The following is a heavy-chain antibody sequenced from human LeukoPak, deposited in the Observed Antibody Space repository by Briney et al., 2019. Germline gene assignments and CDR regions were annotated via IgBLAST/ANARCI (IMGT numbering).Heavy chain of an antibody. D-gene: IGHD6-6*01. J-gene: IGHJ6*03. CDR1: GFTFSSYS. V-gene: IGHV3-49*03. CDR2: IRSKAYGGTT. Sequence: TGGSLRLSCAASGFTFSSYSMNWFRQAPGKGLEWVGFIRSKAYGGTTEYAASVKGRFTISRDDSKSIAYLQMNSLKTEDTAVYYCTSHGYSSSFGSGWNYYYYYMDVWGKGTTVTVSS. CDR3: TSHGYSSSFGSGWNYYYYYMDV.